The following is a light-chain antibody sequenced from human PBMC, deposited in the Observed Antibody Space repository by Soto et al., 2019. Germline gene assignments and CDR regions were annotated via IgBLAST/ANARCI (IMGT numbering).Light chain of an antibody. CDR2: SAA. V-gene: IGKV1-17*01. J-gene: IGKJ1*01. CDR3: VQHNSYPWT. Sequence: DIPMTQSPSSLSASVGDRVTITCRASQGSRNDLAWYHQKPGTAPQRLIYSAASLQSGVPSRISGSGSGTDFTLTISSLQPEDFPTYYCVQHNSYPWTFGQGTRVEIK. CDR1: QGSRND.